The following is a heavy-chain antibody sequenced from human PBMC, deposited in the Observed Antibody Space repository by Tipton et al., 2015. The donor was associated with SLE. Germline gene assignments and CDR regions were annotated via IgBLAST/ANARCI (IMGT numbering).Heavy chain of an antibody. Sequence: SLRLSCVASGFTLSNYWMSWVRQAPGKGLEWVSVIYSGGSTYYADSVKGRFTISRDNSKNTLYLQMNSLRAEDTAVYYCARHSYYYDSSGYQGGMFDPWGQGTLVTVSS. J-gene: IGHJ5*02. CDR1: GFTLSNYW. CDR3: ARHSYYYDSSGYQGGMFDP. CDR2: IYSGGST. D-gene: IGHD3-22*01. V-gene: IGHV3-66*04.